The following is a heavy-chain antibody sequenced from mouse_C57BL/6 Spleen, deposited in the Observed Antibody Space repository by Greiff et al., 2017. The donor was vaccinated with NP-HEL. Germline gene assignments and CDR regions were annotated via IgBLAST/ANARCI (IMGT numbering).Heavy chain of an antibody. CDR3: ARNEVGNYLAY. J-gene: IGHJ3*01. V-gene: IGHV2-2*01. D-gene: IGHD2-1*01. CDR2: IWSGGST. CDR1: GFSLTSYG. Sequence: QVQLKESGPGLVQSSQSLSITCTVSGFSLTSYGVHWVRQSPGKGREWLGVIWSGGSTDYNAAFISRLSISKDNSKSQVFFKMNSLQADDTAIYYCARNEVGNYLAYWGQGTLVTVSA.